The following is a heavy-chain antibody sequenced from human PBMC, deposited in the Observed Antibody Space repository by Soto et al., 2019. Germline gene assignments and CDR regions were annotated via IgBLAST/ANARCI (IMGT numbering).Heavy chain of an antibody. J-gene: IGHJ6*02. V-gene: IGHV5-10-1*01. CDR2: IDPSDSYT. D-gene: IGHD6-19*01. CDR3: ARQLQYSSGWYGGYYYGMDV. CDR1: GYSFTSYW. Sequence: RGESLKISCKGSGYSFTSYWISWVRQMPGKGLEWMGRIDPSDSYTNYSPSFQGHVTISADKSISTAYLQWSSLKASDTAMYYCARQLQYSSGWYGGYYYGMDVWGQGTTVTVSS.